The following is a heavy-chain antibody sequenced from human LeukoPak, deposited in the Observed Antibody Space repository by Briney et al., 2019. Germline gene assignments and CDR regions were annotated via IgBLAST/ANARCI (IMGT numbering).Heavy chain of an antibody. J-gene: IGHJ3*02. CDR1: GGTFSNSG. Sequence: ASVKVSCKPSGGTFSNSGFSWVRQAPGQGLEWMGRIVPILGIPNYAQKFQGRVTITADKSTNAAYMELSSLRSDDTAMYYCARDFTDDAFDIWGQGTMVTVS. D-gene: IGHD3-16*01. CDR3: ARDFTDDAFDI. CDR2: IVPILGIP. V-gene: IGHV1-69*04.